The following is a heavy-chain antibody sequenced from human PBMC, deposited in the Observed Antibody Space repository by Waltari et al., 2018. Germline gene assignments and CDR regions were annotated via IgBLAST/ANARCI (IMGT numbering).Heavy chain of an antibody. CDR3: ARALLGLTNRLDV. Sequence: QVQLAQSGSELKEPGASVQVSCRTSGYTFTDSPINWVRQAPGQGLEWMGWINTKNGHPTYVQGFTGRFVFSLDTSVSTTYLQITGLKAEDTAVYFCARALLGLTNRLDVWGQGTTVTISS. J-gene: IGHJ6*02. CDR1: GYTFTDSP. V-gene: IGHV7-4-1*02. D-gene: IGHD4-17*01. CDR2: INTKNGHP.